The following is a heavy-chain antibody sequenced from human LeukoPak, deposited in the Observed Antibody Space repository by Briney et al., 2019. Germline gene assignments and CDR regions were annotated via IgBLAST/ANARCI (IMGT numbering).Heavy chain of an antibody. J-gene: IGHJ6*02. D-gene: IGHD6-6*01. V-gene: IGHV1-69*13. CDR1: GGTFSSYG. Sequence: SVKVSCKASGGTFSSYGISWVRQAPGQGLEWMGGIIPIFGTANYAQKFQGRVTITADESTSAAYMELSSLRSEDTAVYYCARLDEYSSSSRYYGMDVWGQGTTVTVSS. CDR2: IIPIFGTA. CDR3: ARLDEYSSSSRYYGMDV.